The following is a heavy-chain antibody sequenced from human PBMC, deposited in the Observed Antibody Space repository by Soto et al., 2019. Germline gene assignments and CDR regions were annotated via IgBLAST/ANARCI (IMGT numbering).Heavy chain of an antibody. CDR3: ARVGCSSTSCPRGPYYYYYGMDV. CDR2: IYYSGST. V-gene: IGHV4-31*03. Sequence: SETLSLTCTVSGGSISSGGYYWSWIRQHPGKGLEWIGYIYYSGSTYYNPSLKSRVTISVDTSKNQFSLKLSSVTAADTAVYYCARVGCSSTSCPRGPYYYYYGMDVWGQGTTVTVSS. CDR1: GGSISSGGYY. D-gene: IGHD2-2*01. J-gene: IGHJ6*02.